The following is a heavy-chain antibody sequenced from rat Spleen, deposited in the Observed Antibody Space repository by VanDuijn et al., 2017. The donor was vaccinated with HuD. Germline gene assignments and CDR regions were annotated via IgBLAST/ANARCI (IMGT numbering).Heavy chain of an antibody. CDR2: ISPDGGDT. V-gene: IGHV5-58*01. Sequence: EVKLVETGGGLGHPGESLKLSCVASGFTFSSYWMFWIRQAPGEGLEWLSSISPDGGDTYYPDSVKGRFTISRDNAENTVYLQMNSLRSEDTATYFCGKDMNYYSTYPFYVMGAWGQGVLVTVSS. D-gene: IGHD1-2*01. CDR3: GKDMNYYSTYPFYVMGA. CDR1: GFTFSSYW. J-gene: IGHJ4*01.